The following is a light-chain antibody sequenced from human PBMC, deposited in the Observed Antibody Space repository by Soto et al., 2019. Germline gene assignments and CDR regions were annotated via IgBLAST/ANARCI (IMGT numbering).Light chain of an antibody. V-gene: IGKV4-1*01. CDR3: QQYYSTLT. J-gene: IGKJ5*01. Sequence: DIVMTQSPDSLAVSLGERATINCKSSQSVLYSSNNKNYLAWYQQKPGQPPKLPIYWASTRESGVPDRFSGSGSGTDFTLTISSLQAEDVAVYYCQQYYSTLTFGGGTRLEI. CDR2: WAS. CDR1: QSVLYSSNNKNY.